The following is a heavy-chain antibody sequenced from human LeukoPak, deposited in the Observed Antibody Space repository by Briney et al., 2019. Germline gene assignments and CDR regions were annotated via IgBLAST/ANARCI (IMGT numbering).Heavy chain of an antibody. J-gene: IGHJ4*02. D-gene: IGHD6-13*01. CDR2: IIPILGIA. CDR1: GGTFSSYA. Sequence: ASVKVSCKASGGTFSSYAISWVRRAPGQGLEWMGRIIPILGIANYAQKFQGRVTITADKSTSTAYMELSSLRSEDTAVYYCARERFTGSSWQLYYFDYWGQGTLVTVSS. V-gene: IGHV1-69*04. CDR3: ARERFTGSSWQLYYFDY.